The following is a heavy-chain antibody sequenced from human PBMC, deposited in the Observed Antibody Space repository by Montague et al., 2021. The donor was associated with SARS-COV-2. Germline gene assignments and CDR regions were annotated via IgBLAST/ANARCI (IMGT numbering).Heavy chain of an antibody. J-gene: IGHJ6*02. V-gene: IGHV4-34*01. CDR1: NGSFSSFY. Sequence: SETLSLTCAVFNGSFSSFYWNWIRQPPGKGLEWIGEISHGGSTYYNSSLKSRVTISVDTSKKQFSLNLRSVTAADTAVYYCARGVEQWLWGPNYYYYYGMDVWGQGTTVTVSS. CDR2: ISHGGST. D-gene: IGHD6-19*01. CDR3: ARGVEQWLWGPNYYYYYGMDV.